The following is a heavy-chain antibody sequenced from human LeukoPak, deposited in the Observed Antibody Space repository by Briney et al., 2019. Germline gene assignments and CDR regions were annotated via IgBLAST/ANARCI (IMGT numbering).Heavy chain of an antibody. V-gene: IGHV4-31*03. D-gene: IGHD3-22*01. CDR1: GGSISSGGYY. J-gene: IGHJ3*02. CDR2: IYYSGST. CDR3: ARAPGLITMIVVPNAFDI. Sequence: TSQTLSLTCTVSGGSISSGGYYWSWIRQHPGKGLEWIGYIYYSGSTYYNRSLKSRVTISVDTSKNQFSLKLSSVTAADTAVYYCARAPGLITMIVVPNAFDIWGQGTMVTVSS.